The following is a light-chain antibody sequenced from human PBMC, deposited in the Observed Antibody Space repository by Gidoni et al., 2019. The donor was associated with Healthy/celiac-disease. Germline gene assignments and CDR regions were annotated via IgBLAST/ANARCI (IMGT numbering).Light chain of an antibody. V-gene: IGKV1-8*01. J-gene: IGKJ1*01. CDR1: QGISSY. CDR2: AAS. Sequence: AIRMTQSPSSLSASTGDRVTITCRASQGISSYLAWYQQKPGEPPKRLICAASTLQSGVQSRFIGSVSWTEFTLTISCLQAEDFATYYCQQYYSYPHTFXQXTKVEIK. CDR3: QQYYSYPHT.